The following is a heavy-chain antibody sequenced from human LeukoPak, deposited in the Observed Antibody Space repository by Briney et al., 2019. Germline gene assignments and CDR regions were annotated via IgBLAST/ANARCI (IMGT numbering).Heavy chain of an antibody. J-gene: IGHJ5*02. CDR2: ISAYNGNT. Sequence: ASVKVSCKASGYTFTSYGISWVRQAPGQGLEWMGWISAYNGNTNYAQKLQGRVTMTTDTSTSTAYMELSSLRSEDTAVYYCARVGQWLAKNWFDPWGQGTLVTVSS. V-gene: IGHV1-18*01. D-gene: IGHD6-19*01. CDR3: ARVGQWLAKNWFDP. CDR1: GYTFTSYG.